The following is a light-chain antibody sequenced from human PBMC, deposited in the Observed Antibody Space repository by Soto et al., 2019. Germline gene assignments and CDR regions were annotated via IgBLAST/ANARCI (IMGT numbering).Light chain of an antibody. Sequence: QSVLTQPPSASGTPGQRVTISCSGSSSNIGGNTVNWYQQLQGTAPRVLIYSNNQRPSGVPDRFSGSKSGTSASLAISGLQSEDEADYYCAAWDDSLNAVVFGGGTKLTVL. CDR2: SNN. CDR1: SSNIGGNT. J-gene: IGLJ2*01. CDR3: AAWDDSLNAVV. V-gene: IGLV1-44*01.